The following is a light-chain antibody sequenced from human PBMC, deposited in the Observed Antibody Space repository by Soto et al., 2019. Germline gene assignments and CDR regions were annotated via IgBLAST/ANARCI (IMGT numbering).Light chain of an antibody. J-gene: IGLJ2*01. V-gene: IGLV2-8*01. CDR1: SSDVGGYNY. CDR2: EVS. CDR3: SSYAGSNNLV. Sequence: QSALTQPPSASGSPGQSVTISCTGTSSDVGGYNYVSWYQQHPGKAPKLMIYEVSQPPSGVPDRVSGSKSGNTASLTVSGLQAEDEADYYCSSYAGSNNLVFGGGTKLTVL.